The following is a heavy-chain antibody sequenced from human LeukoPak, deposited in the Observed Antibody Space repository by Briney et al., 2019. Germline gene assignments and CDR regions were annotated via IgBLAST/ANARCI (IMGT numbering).Heavy chain of an antibody. V-gene: IGHV1-69*06. CDR3: AREHCSGGSCFTDFDY. CDR1: GGTFSSYA. CDR2: IIPIFGTA. J-gene: IGHJ4*02. D-gene: IGHD2-15*01. Sequence: ASVKVSCKASGGTFSSYAISWVRQAPGQGLEWMGGIIPIFGTANCAQKFQGRVTITADKSTSTAYMELSSLRSEDTAVYYCAREHCSGGSCFTDFDYWGQGTLVTVSS.